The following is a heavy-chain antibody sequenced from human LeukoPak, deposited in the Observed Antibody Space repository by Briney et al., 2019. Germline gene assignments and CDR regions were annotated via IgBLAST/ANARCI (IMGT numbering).Heavy chain of an antibody. CDR1: GESLNYYY. J-gene: IGHJ4*02. CDR2: IFDGKTI. V-gene: IGHV4-34*12. CDR3: ASGAWAARLNS. Sequence: SETLSLTCAVYGESLNYYYWSWIRQSPGKGLEWIGDIFDGKTINYNPSLKSRVTISASTSSQQFSLNLKSVTAADTAVYFCASGAWAARLNSWAQGALVIVSS. D-gene: IGHD4-23*01.